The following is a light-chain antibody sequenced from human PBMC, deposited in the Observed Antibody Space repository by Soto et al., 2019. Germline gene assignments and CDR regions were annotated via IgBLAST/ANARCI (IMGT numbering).Light chain of an antibody. J-gene: IGLJ2*01. V-gene: IGLV1-47*01. CDR2: RNN. Sequence: QSVLTQPASVSGTPGQRVTISCSGSSSNIGSNYVYWYQQLPGTAPKLLIYRNNQRPSGVPDRFSGSKSGTSASLAISGLRSEDEADYYCAAWDDSLSVYVVFGGGTQLTVL. CDR1: SSNIGSNY. CDR3: AAWDDSLSVYVV.